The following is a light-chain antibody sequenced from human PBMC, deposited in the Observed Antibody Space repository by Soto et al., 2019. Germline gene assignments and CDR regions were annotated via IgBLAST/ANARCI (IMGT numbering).Light chain of an antibody. J-gene: IGLJ2*01. CDR3: SSYAGSNTDVV. CDR2: EVT. CDR1: RSDVGGYGY. V-gene: IGLV2-8*01. Sequence: QSALIQPPSASGSPGQSVTISCTGTRSDVGGYGYVSWYQQYPGKAPKLMIYEVTKRPSGVPDRFSGSKSGNTASLTVSGLQTEAEADYYCSSYAGSNTDVVFGGGTKLTVL.